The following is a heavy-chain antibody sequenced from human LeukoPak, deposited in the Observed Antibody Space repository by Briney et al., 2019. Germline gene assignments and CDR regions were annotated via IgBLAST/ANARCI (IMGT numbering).Heavy chain of an antibody. CDR3: ARANYYYDSSGYYYNYYFDS. V-gene: IGHV4-30-2*01. Sequence: PSQTLSLTCGVSGDSSSSGGFAWSWIRQPPGKGLEWIGYIYRSGTTHYNPSLKSRVTISADRSKNQFSLRLSSMTAADTAVYYCARANYYYDSSGYYYNYYFDSWGQGALVTVSS. CDR2: IYRSGTT. J-gene: IGHJ4*02. D-gene: IGHD3-22*01. CDR1: GDSSSSGGFA.